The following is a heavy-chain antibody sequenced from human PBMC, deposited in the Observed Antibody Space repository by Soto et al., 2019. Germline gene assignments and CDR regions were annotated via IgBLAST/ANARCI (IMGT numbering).Heavy chain of an antibody. V-gene: IGHV4-59*01. CDR1: GGSISSYY. CDR3: ARAYSSGWYRGWYFDL. D-gene: IGHD6-19*01. Sequence: QVQLQESGPGLVKPSETLSLTCTVSGGSISSYYWSWIRQPPGKGLEWIGYIYYSGSTNYNPSLKSRVAISVETSKNQFALKLSSVTAADTAVYYCARAYSSGWYRGWYFDLWGRGTLVTVSS. J-gene: IGHJ2*01. CDR2: IYYSGST.